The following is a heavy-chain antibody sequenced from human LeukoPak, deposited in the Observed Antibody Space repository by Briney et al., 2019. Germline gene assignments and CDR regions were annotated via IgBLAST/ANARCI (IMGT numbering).Heavy chain of an antibody. Sequence: SETLSLTCTVSGGSISSYYWSWIRQPPGKGLEWIGYIYYSGSTTYNPSLKSRVTISVDTSKNQFSLKLSSVTAADTAVYYCARAPHYDFWSGPYYYYYMDVWGKGTTVTVSS. CDR3: ARAPHYDFWSGPYYYYYMDV. J-gene: IGHJ6*03. V-gene: IGHV4-59*01. D-gene: IGHD3-3*01. CDR1: GGSISSYY. CDR2: IYYSGST.